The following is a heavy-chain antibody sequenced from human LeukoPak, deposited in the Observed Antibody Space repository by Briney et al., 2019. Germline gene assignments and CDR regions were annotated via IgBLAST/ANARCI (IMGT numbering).Heavy chain of an antibody. J-gene: IGHJ4*02. CDR1: GFTFTSYA. CDR3: AKSFRSTSLDY. V-gene: IGHV3-23*01. CDR2: ISGSGDST. Sequence: GGSLRLSCAASGFTFTSYAMTWVRQAPGKGLEWVSAISGSGDSTYYADSVKGRFTISRDNSRNTLYLQMNSLRAGDTAVYYCAKSFRSTSLDYWGQGTLVTVSS. D-gene: IGHD2-2*01.